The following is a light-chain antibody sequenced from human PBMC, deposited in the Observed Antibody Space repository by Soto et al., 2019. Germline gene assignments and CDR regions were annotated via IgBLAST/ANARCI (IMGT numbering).Light chain of an antibody. CDR1: SSDVGGYNY. V-gene: IGLV2-14*01. Sequence: QSALTQPASVSGSPGQSITISCTGTSSDVGGYNYVSWYQQDPGKAPKLMIYDVSNRPSGVSNRFSGSKSGNTASLTISGLQAEDEAHYYCSSYTSSSPYVFGTGTKLTVL. J-gene: IGLJ1*01. CDR2: DVS. CDR3: SSYTSSSPYV.